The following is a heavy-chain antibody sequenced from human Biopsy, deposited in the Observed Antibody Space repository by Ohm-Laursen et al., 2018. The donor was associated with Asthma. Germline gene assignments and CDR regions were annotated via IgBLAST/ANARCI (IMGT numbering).Heavy chain of an antibody. CDR3: ARISRLGYNSLDYGMDV. CDR1: GFAVSRDY. Sequence: GSLRLSCAASGFAVSRDYMFRVRQAPGKGLEWVSLIYSGDNTYYADSVKGRFTISRDHSKLYLQMNNLRAEDTAVYHCARISRLGYNSLDYGMDVWGQGTTVTVSS. D-gene: IGHD5-24*01. CDR2: IYSGDNT. V-gene: IGHV3-53*01. J-gene: IGHJ6*02.